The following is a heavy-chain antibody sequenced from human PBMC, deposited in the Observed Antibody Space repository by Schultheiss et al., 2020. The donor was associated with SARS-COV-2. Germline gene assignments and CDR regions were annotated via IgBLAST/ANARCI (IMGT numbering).Heavy chain of an antibody. CDR1: GFTVSSNY. J-gene: IGHJ4*02. Sequence: GGSLRLSCAASGFTVSSNYMSWVRQAPGKGLEWVSSISSSSRYIYYADSVKGRFTISRDNAKNSLYLQMNSLRAEDTAVYYCARAAIAVAGYYFDYWGQGTLVTVSS. V-gene: IGHV3-21*06. CDR3: ARAAIAVAGYYFDY. CDR2: ISSSSRYI. D-gene: IGHD6-19*01.